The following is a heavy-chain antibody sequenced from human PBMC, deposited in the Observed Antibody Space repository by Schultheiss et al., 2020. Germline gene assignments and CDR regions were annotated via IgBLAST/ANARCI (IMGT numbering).Heavy chain of an antibody. CDR2: INAGNGNT. Sequence: ASVKVSCKASGYTFTSYGISWVRQAPGQRLEWMGWINAGNGNTKYSQKFQGRVTITRDTSASTAYMELSSLRSEDTAVYYCARDLSSIFDYWGQGTLVTVSS. CDR1: GYTFTSYG. CDR3: ARDLSSIFDY. J-gene: IGHJ4*02. V-gene: IGHV1-3*01. D-gene: IGHD3-3*02.